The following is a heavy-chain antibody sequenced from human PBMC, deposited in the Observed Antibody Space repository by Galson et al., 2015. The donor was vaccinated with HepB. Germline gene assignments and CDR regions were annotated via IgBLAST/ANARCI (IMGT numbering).Heavy chain of an antibody. D-gene: IGHD3-16*01. CDR1: GGSISGSNYY. CDR3: ARRNYDNAYFDY. J-gene: IGHJ4*02. Sequence: LSLTCTVSGGSISGSNYYWSWIRQPPGKGLEWIGSVYYTGSTYYNPSLESRVTISVDRSKNQFSLKLTSVTAVETAVFYCARRNYDNAYFDYWGQGTLVTVSS. V-gene: IGHV4-39*01. CDR2: VYYTGST.